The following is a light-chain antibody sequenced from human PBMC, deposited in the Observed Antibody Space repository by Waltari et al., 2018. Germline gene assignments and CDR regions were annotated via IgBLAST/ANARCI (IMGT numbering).Light chain of an antibody. CDR2: ASS. J-gene: IGKJ1*01. CDR1: QGVGSY. V-gene: IGKV1-8*01. Sequence: AIRLTQSPSSIAASTGDRVPITCRASQGVGSYLAWYQQKSGRAPKLLLYASSALEAEGPSRFGGSGSGTDFTLTISCLQSEDFASYFCQQYYSYPVTFGQGTRV. CDR3: QQYYSYPVT.